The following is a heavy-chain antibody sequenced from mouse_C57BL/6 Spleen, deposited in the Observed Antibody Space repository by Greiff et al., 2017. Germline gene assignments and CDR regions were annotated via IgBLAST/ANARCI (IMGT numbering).Heavy chain of an antibody. V-gene: IGHV1-54*01. D-gene: IGHD4-1*02. CDR3: ARRNWMYFDY. J-gene: IGHJ2*01. CDR2: INPGSGGT. Sequence: VMLVESGAELVRPGTSVKVSCKASGYAFTNYLIEWVKQRPGQGLEWIGVINPGSGGTNYNEKFKGKATLTADKSSSTAYMQLSSLTSEDSAVYFCARRNWMYFDYWGQGTTLTVSS. CDR1: GYAFTNYL.